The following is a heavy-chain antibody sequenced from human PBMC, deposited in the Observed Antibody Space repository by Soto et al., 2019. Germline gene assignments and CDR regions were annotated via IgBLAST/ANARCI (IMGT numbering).Heavy chain of an antibody. Sequence: TLSLTCTVSGGPISSGGYYWSWIRQHPGKGLEWIGYIYYSGSTYYNPSLKSRVTISVDTSKNQFSLKLSSVTAADTAVYYCARTVYGDYFDYWGQGTLVTVSS. V-gene: IGHV4-31*03. CDR2: IYYSGST. CDR3: ARTVYGDYFDY. J-gene: IGHJ4*02. CDR1: GGPISSGGYY. D-gene: IGHD4-17*01.